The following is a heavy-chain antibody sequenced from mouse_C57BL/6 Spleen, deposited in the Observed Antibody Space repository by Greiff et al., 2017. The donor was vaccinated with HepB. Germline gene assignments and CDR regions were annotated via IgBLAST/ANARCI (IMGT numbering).Heavy chain of an antibody. CDR1: GFTFSSYG. J-gene: IGHJ3*01. D-gene: IGHD2-1*01. V-gene: IGHV5-6*01. CDR3: ARPYYGNPAWFAY. Sequence: EVMLVESGGDLVKPGGSLKLSCAASGFTFSSYGMSWVRQTPDKRLEWVATISSGGSYTYYPDSVKGRFTISRDNAKNTLYLQMSSLKSEDTAMYYCARPYYGNPAWFAYWGQGTLVTVSA. CDR2: ISSGGSYT.